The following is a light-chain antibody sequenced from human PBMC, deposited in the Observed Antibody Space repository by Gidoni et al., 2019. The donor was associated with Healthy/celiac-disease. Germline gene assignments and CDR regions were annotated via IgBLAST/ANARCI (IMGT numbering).Light chain of an antibody. V-gene: IGKV3-20*01. J-gene: IGKJ3*01. CDR3: QQYGSSPLFT. CDR2: GAS. Sequence: EIVLTQSPGTLCLSPGERATLSCRASQSVSSSYLAWYQQKPGQAPRLLIYGASSRATGIPDRFSGSGSGTDFTLTISRLEPEDFAVYYCQQYGSSPLFTFXPXTKVDIK. CDR1: QSVSSSY.